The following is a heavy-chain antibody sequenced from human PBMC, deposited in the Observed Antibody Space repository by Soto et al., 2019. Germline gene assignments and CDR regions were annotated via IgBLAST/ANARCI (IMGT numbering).Heavy chain of an antibody. CDR1: GFTFSSYA. CDR3: ASRSSGYYVRGYYYYGMDV. J-gene: IGHJ6*02. Sequence: VQLVESGGGLVQPGGSLRLSCAASGFTFSSYAMHWVRQAPGKGLEWVAVISYDGSNKYYADSVKGRFTISRDNSKNTLYLQMNSLRAEDTAVYYCASRSSGYYVRGYYYYGMDVWGQGTTVTVSS. V-gene: IGHV3-30-3*01. CDR2: ISYDGSNK. D-gene: IGHD3-22*01.